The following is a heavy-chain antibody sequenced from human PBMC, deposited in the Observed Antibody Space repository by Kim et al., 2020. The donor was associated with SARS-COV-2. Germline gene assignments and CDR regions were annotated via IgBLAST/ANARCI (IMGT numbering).Heavy chain of an antibody. Sequence: GGSLRLSCAASGFTFSSYAMSWVRQAPGKGLEWVSAISGSGGSTYYADSVKGRFTISRDNSKNTLYLQMNSLRAEDTAVYYCAKDTTPLVVVANGMDVWGQGTTVTVSS. J-gene: IGHJ6*02. CDR2: ISGSGGST. CDR3: AKDTTPLVVVANGMDV. D-gene: IGHD3-22*01. V-gene: IGHV3-23*01. CDR1: GFTFSSYA.